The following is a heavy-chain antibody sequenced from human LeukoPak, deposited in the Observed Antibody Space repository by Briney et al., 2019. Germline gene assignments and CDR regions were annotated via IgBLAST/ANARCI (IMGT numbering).Heavy chain of an antibody. CDR3: VKDSGSTWFGGDSK. V-gene: IGHV3-30*18. CDR1: GFTFSYYG. Sequence: GGSLRLSCAASGFTFSYYGLHWVRQAPGKGLEWVSLISTDASNKNYADSVKGRFTISRDNSKNTLYLQMKSLRVEDTAVYYCVKDSGSTWFGGDSKWGQGTLVTVSS. CDR2: ISTDASNK. D-gene: IGHD3-10*01. J-gene: IGHJ4*02.